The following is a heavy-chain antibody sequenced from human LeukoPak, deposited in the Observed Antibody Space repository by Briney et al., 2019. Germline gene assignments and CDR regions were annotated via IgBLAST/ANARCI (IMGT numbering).Heavy chain of an antibody. CDR2: ISSSSSYI. Sequence: PGGSLRLSCAASGFTFSSYSMNWVRQAPGKGLEWISSISSSSSYIYYADSVKGRFTISRDNAKNSLYLQMNSLRAEDTAVYYCAREEMANFDYWGQGTLVTVSS. V-gene: IGHV3-21*01. CDR1: GFTFSSYS. D-gene: IGHD5-12*01. J-gene: IGHJ4*02. CDR3: AREEMANFDY.